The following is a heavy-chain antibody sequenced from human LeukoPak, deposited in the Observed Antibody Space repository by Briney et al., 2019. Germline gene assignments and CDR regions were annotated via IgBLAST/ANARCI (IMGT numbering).Heavy chain of an antibody. CDR2: IYYSGST. CDR1: GGSVSSGSYY. V-gene: IGHV4-61*01. J-gene: IGHJ4*02. Sequence: SETLSLTCTVSGGSVSSGSYYWSWIRQPPGKGPEWIGYIYYSGSTNYNPSLKSRVTISVDTSKNQFSLKLSSVTAADTAVYYCAREGISDYFDYWGQGTLVTVSS. D-gene: IGHD1-14*01. CDR3: AREGISDYFDY.